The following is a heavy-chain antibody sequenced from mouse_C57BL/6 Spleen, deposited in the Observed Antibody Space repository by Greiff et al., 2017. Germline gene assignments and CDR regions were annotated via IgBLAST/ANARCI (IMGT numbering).Heavy chain of an antibody. CDR3: ARSIYYDYAYYAMDY. J-gene: IGHJ4*01. CDR2: IYPGSGNT. V-gene: IGHV1-76*01. Sequence: QVQLQQSGAELVRPGASVKLSCKASGYTFTDYYINWVKQRPGQGLEWIARIYPGSGNTYYNEKFKGKATLTAEKSSSTAYMQLSSLTSEDSAVYFCARSIYYDYAYYAMDYWGQGTSVTVSS. D-gene: IGHD2-4*01. CDR1: GYTFTDYY.